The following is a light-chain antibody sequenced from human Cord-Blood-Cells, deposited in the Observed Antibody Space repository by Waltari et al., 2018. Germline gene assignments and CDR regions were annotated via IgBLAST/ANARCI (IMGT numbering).Light chain of an antibody. CDR1: QDISNY. CDR3: QQYDNLLT. Sequence: DTQMTQSPSSLSASVGHRVTITCQASQDISNYLNWYQQKPGKAPKLLIYDASNLETGVPSRFSGSGSGTDFTFTISSLQPEDIATYYCQQYDNLLTFGGGTKVEIK. V-gene: IGKV1-33*01. J-gene: IGKJ4*01. CDR2: DAS.